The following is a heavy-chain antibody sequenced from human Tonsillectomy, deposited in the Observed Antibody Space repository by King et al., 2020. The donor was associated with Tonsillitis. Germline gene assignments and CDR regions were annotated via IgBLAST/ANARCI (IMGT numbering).Heavy chain of an antibody. J-gene: IGHJ6*02. CDR1: GYTLTELS. Sequence: QLQLVQSGAEVRTPGASVKVSCMVSGYTLTELSMHWVRQAPGKGLEWMGGFDPEYGKTIYAQKFQGRVTMTEDTSSDTAYMELSSLRSEDTAVYFCATDLAVACRRDYYCGMDVWGQGATVTVSS. CDR3: ATDLAVACRRDYYCGMDV. D-gene: IGHD6-19*01. V-gene: IGHV1-24*01. CDR2: FDPEYGKT.